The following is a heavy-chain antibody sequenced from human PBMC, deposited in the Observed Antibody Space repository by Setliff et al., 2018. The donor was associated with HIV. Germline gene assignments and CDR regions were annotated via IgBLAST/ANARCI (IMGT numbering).Heavy chain of an antibody. D-gene: IGHD6-13*01. V-gene: IGHV1-18*01. Sequence: ASVKVSCKTSGYSFSSHGVSWVRQAPGQGLEWVGWISSYTGKTKYAQNVQGRVTLTTDTSTSTAYMDLRSLRPDDTAVYYCAKDISASALYYYYIDLWGKGTTVTVSS. CDR1: GYSFSSHG. CDR3: AKDISASALYYYYIDL. CDR2: ISSYTGKT. J-gene: IGHJ6*03.